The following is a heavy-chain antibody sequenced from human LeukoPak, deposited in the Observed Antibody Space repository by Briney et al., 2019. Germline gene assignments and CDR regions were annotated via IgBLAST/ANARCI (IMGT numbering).Heavy chain of an antibody. Sequence: GGSLRLSCAASGFTFSSFTMTWVRQAPGKGLEWVSAIGGRGGSTYYADFLEGRFTIARDNSKDMVYLQMNSLKVEDTAIYYCGKEGGAWGQGTKVTVST. V-gene: IGHV3-23*01. CDR1: GFTFSSFT. CDR2: IGGRGGST. J-gene: IGHJ5*02. D-gene: IGHD3-16*01. CDR3: GKEGGA.